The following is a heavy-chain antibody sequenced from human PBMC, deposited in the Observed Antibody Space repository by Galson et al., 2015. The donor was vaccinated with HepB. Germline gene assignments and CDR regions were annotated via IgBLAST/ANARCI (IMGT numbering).Heavy chain of an antibody. CDR2: ISGNGGST. CDR3: VKVAGTATDV. CDR1: GFTFSSYA. D-gene: IGHD1-1*01. J-gene: IGHJ6*02. Sequence: SLRLSCAASGFTFSSYAMHWVRQAPGKGLEYVSAISGNGGSTYYADSVKGRFTISRDNSKNTLYLQMSSLRAEDTAVYYCVKVAGTATDVWGQGTTVTVSS. V-gene: IGHV3-64D*06.